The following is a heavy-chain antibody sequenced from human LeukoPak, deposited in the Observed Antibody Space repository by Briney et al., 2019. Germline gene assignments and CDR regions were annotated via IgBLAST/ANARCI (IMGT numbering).Heavy chain of an antibody. CDR2: IYYSGST. CDR1: GGSINSYY. D-gene: IGHD3-22*01. CDR3: ARDLTDYYELDY. V-gene: IGHV4-59*12. J-gene: IGHJ4*02. Sequence: SETLSLTCTVSGGSINSYYWTWIRQPPGKGLEWIGYIYYSGSTNYNPSLKSRVTMSVDTSKNQFSLNLISVTAADTAEYYCARDLTDYYELDYWGQGTLVTVSS.